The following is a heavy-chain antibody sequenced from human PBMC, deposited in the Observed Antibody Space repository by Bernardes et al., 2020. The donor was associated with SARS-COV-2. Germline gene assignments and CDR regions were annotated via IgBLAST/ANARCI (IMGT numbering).Heavy chain of an antibody. D-gene: IGHD6-13*01. CDR2: IFSNDET. V-gene: IGHV2-26*02. Sequence: SGPTLVKPTETLTLTCTVSGFSLSNPKMGVSWIRQPPGKALEWLAQIFSNDETSYSTSLKTRLTISKDTSKSQVVLTMTNMDPVDTATYYCARISRYYSSWGDSDWLDPWGQGALVTVSS. CDR3: ARISRYYSSWGDSDWLDP. J-gene: IGHJ5*02. CDR1: GFSLSNPKMG.